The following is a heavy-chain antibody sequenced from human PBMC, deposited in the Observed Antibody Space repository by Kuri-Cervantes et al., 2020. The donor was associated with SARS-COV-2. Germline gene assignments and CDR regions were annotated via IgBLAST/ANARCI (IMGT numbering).Heavy chain of an antibody. Sequence: GESLKISCAASGFTFSSYDMHWVRQATGKGLEWVSAIGTAGDTYYPGSVKGRFTISRDSSTNMVSLQMNSLRGDDTAVYYCAKDLYESGGYTWAYWGQGTRVTVSS. CDR1: GFTFSSYD. D-gene: IGHD3-22*01. CDR3: AKDLYESGGYTWAY. J-gene: IGHJ4*02. CDR2: IGTAGDT. V-gene: IGHV3-13*04.